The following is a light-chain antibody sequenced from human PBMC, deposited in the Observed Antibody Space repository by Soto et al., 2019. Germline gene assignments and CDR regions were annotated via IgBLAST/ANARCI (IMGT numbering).Light chain of an antibody. V-gene: IGLV2-8*01. CDR2: EVS. CDR3: SSYAGSNNLIV. Sequence: QSVLTQPPSASGSPGQSVTISCTGTSSDVGGYNYVSWYQQHPGKAPKLMIYEVSKRPSGVPDRFSGSKSGNTASLTVSGLQAEDEDDYYCSSYAGSNNLIVFGTGTKLTVL. CDR1: SSDVGGYNY. J-gene: IGLJ1*01.